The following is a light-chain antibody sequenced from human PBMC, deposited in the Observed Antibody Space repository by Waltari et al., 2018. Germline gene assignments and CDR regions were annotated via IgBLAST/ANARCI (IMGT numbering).Light chain of an antibody. CDR1: QGVDSN. Sequence: VMTQSPVTLSVSLGERATLSCRASQGVDSNLAWYQRKPGQPPRRLIFGASTRATGVPARFSGSGSGTEFTLTIDSLQSDDFAVYYCHQYNKWPLWSFGQGTKV. V-gene: IGKV3-15*01. CDR2: GAS. CDR3: HQYNKWPLWS. J-gene: IGKJ1*01.